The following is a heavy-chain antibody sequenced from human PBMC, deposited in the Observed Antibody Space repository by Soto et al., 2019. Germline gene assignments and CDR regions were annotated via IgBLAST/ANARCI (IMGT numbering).Heavy chain of an antibody. CDR3: VRFSILVSGRGRGAFFDS. J-gene: IGHJ4*02. Sequence: GVLRLSCAASGFTFSNYWMSWVRQVPGKGLAWVSNIKEDGSEKYYVDSVKGRFTISRDNAKNSVHLQMNSLRDEDTAVYYCVRFSILVSGRGRGAFFDSWGQGTPVTV. V-gene: IGHV3-7*03. D-gene: IGHD6-19*01. CDR2: IKEDGSEK. CDR1: GFTFSNYW.